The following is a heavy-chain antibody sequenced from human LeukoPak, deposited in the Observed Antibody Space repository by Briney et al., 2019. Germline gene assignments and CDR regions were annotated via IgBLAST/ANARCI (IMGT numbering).Heavy chain of an antibody. V-gene: IGHV4-38-2*02. J-gene: IGHJ3*02. CDR2: IYHSGST. D-gene: IGHD3-22*01. CDR1: GYSISSGYY. Sequence: SETLSLTCAVSGYSISSGYYWGWIRQPPGKGLEWIGSIYHSGSTYYNPSLKSRVTMSVDTSKNQFSLKLSSVTAADTAVYYCARDRRYYYDSTWAFDIWGQGTMVTVSS. CDR3: ARDRRYYYDSTWAFDI.